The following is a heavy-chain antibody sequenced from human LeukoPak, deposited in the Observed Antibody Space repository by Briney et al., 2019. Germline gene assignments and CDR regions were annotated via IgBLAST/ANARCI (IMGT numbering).Heavy chain of an antibody. Sequence: GGSLRLSCAGSGFTFSSYAMSWVRQAPGKGLEWVSAISDTGATIYDADSVKGRFTISRDNSRSTLYLQMNSLRAEDTALYYCAKDTSIGRYCTNGVCSPFDYWGQGTLVTVSS. D-gene: IGHD2-8*01. J-gene: IGHJ4*02. V-gene: IGHV3-23*01. CDR2: ISDTGATI. CDR1: GFTFSSYA. CDR3: AKDTSIGRYCTNGVCSPFDY.